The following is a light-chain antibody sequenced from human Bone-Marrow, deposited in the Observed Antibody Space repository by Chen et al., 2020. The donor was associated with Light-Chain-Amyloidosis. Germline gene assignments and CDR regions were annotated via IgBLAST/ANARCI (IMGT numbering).Light chain of an antibody. J-gene: IGLJ3*02. CDR3: AAWDDSLRGVV. V-gene: IGLV1-47*01. Sequence: QSVLTQPPSASGTPGQRVTISCSGSSSNIGVNYVTWYQHLPDTAPKVVIYRNNLAAPGVPDRCSATRSGTSASLAISGLRSEEDADYYCAAWDDSLRGVVFGGGTKLTVL. CDR1: SSNIGVNY. CDR2: RNN.